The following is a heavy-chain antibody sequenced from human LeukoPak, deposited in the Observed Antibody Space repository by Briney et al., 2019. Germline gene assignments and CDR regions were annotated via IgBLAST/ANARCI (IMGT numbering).Heavy chain of an antibody. CDR2: INSGGSST. V-gene: IGHV3-74*01. J-gene: IGHJ4*02. Sequence: GGSLRLPCAASGFTFSSYWMHWVRQAPGKGLVWVSRINSGGSSTTYADSVKGRFTISRDNSKNTLYLQMNSLRAEDTAVYYCAKRQLGHIDYWGQGTLVIVSS. CDR1: GFTFSSYW. CDR3: AKRQLGHIDY. D-gene: IGHD6-6*01.